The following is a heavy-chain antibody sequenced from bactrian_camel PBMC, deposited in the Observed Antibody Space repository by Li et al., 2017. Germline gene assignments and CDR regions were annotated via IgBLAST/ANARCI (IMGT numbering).Heavy chain of an antibody. D-gene: IGHD1*01. CDR2: MGGHGTF. Sequence: HVQLVESGGGSVQAGGSLRLSCAASGSTQSVACMGWFRQRPGKQREGVATMGGHGTFSYADSVKGRFTVFRDNTKLTLTMQMNSLKPEDTAMYYCAAGHNCNEDELHYWGQGTQVTVS. J-gene: IGHJ4*01. CDR3: AAGHNCNEDELHY. V-gene: IGHV3S53*01. CDR1: GSTQSVAC.